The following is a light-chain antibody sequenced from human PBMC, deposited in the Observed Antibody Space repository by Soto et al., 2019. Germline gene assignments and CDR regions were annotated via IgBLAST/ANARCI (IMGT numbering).Light chain of an antibody. CDR3: QQYESLPLT. Sequence: DIQMTQSPSSLSASVGDRVTITCQASQDINKNLIWYQQKPGKAPKLLIYDASDLETGVPSRFSGSGSGTGFTFTISSLQPEDFATYYCQQYESLPLTFGQGT. CDR2: DAS. CDR1: QDINKN. J-gene: IGKJ5*01. V-gene: IGKV1-33*01.